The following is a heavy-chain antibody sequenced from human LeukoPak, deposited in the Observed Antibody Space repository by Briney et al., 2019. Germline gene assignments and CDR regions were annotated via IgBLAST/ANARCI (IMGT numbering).Heavy chain of an antibody. CDR1: GFTFSSYA. V-gene: IGHV3-23*01. Sequence: GGSLRLSCAASGFTFSSYAMSWVRQAPGKGLEWVSAISGSGGSTYYADSVKGRFTISRDYSKNTLYLQMNSLRAEDTAVYYCAKDRYIAVAGKGVEKYNWFDPWGQGTLVTVSS. J-gene: IGHJ5*02. D-gene: IGHD6-19*01. CDR3: AKDRYIAVAGKGVEKYNWFDP. CDR2: ISGSGGST.